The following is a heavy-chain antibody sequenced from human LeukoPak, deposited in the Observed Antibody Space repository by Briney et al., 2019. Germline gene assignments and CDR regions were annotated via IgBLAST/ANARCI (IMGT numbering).Heavy chain of an antibody. V-gene: IGHV4-59*01. CDR2: IYYSGST. J-gene: IGHJ3*02. D-gene: IGHD2-2*02. CDR3: ARAAPAAIRNDAFDI. CDR1: GGSIXSYY. Sequence: SETLSLTYTVSGGSIXSYYWSWIRQPPXXXXEWIGYIYYSGSTNYNPSLKSRVTISVDTSKNQFSLKLSSVTAADTAVYYCARAAPAAIRNDAFDIWGQGTMVTVSS.